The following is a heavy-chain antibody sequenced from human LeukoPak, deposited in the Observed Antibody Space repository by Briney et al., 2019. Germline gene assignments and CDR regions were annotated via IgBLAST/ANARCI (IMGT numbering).Heavy chain of an antibody. V-gene: IGHV4-34*01. CDR1: GGSFSGYY. J-gene: IGHJ4*02. CDR3: AGGRVLTGTHREHD. D-gene: IGHD1-7*01. Sequence: SETLSLTCAVYGGSFSGYYWSWIRQPPGKGLEWIGEINHSGSNTYNPSLKSGVTISVNTSKNQFSLKLSSVTAADTAVYYCAGGRVLTGTHREHDWGQVTLVSVPS. CDR2: INHSGSN.